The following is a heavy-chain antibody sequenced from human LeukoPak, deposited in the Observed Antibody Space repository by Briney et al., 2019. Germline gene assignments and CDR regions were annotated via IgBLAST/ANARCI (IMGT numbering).Heavy chain of an antibody. D-gene: IGHD6-6*01. CDR1: GGSFSGYY. CDR3: AGGGRHSSSAYYFDY. V-gene: IGHV4-34*01. J-gene: IGHJ4*02. Sequence: SETLSLTCAVYGGSFSGYYWSWIRQPPGKGLEWIGEINHSGSTNYNPSLKSRVTISVDTSKNQFSLKLSSVTAADTAVYYCAGGGRHSSSAYYFDYWGQGTLVTVSS. CDR2: INHSGST.